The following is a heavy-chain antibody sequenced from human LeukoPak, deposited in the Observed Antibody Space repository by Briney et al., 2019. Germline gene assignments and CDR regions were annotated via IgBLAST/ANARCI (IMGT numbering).Heavy chain of an antibody. D-gene: IGHD6-19*01. J-gene: IGHJ1*01. CDR2: IYYSGST. CDR3: ASGTTVAGTRYFQH. Sequence: PSESLSLTCTVSGGSISSSSYYWGWIRQPPGKGLEWIGSIYYSGSTYYNPSLKSRVTISVDTSKNQFSLKLSSVTAADTAVYYCASGTTVAGTRYFQHWGQGTLVTVSS. V-gene: IGHV4-39*07. CDR1: GGSISSSSYY.